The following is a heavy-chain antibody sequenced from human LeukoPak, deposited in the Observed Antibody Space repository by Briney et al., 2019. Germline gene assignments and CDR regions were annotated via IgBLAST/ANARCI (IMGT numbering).Heavy chain of an antibody. J-gene: IGHJ4*02. D-gene: IGHD3-16*01. CDR2: FDPEDGET. CDR3: ARMFGPDAGFDY. V-gene: IGHV1-24*01. Sequence: ASAKVSCKVSGYTLTELSMHWVRQAPGKGLEWMGGFDPEDGETIYAQKFQGRVTMTEDTSTDTAYMELSRLRSDDTAVYYCARMFGPDAGFDYWGQGTLVPVSS. CDR1: GYTLTELS.